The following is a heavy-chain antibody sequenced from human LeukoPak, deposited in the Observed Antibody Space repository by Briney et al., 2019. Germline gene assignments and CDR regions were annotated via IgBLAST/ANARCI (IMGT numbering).Heavy chain of an antibody. V-gene: IGHV3-30*03. D-gene: IGHD4-11*01. Sequence: DSVKGRFTISRDNSKNTLYLQMNSLRAEDTAVYYCTISSTLYSNHYYYYYMDVWGKGTTVTVSS. CDR3: TISSTLYSNHYYYYYMDV. J-gene: IGHJ6*03.